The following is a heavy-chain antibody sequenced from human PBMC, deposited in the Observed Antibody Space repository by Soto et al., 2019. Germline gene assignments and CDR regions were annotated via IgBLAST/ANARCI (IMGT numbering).Heavy chain of an antibody. CDR3: ARGSHYDILTGYSRNAFDM. CDR1: GYSFAGHY. CDR2: INPNSGGT. J-gene: IGHJ3*02. D-gene: IGHD3-9*01. V-gene: IGHV1-2*02. Sequence: VASVKVSCKTSGYSFAGHYLHWVRQAPGQGLDWMGWINPNSGGTIYAQRFQGRVTMTRDTSISTAYMVLTSLRSDDTAAYYCARGSHYDILTGYSRNAFDMWGRGTVVTVSS.